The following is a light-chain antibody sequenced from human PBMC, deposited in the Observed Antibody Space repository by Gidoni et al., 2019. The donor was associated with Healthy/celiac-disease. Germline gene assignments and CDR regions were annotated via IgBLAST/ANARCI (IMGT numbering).Light chain of an antibody. CDR1: QSVSSY. Sequence: EIVLTQSPATLSLSPGERATLPCRASQSVSSYLAWYQQKPGQAPRLLIYDASNRATGIPARFSGSGSGTDFTLTISSLEPVDFAVYYCQQRSNWPPNTFGQGTKLEIK. J-gene: IGKJ2*01. CDR3: QQRSNWPPNT. CDR2: DAS. V-gene: IGKV3-11*01.